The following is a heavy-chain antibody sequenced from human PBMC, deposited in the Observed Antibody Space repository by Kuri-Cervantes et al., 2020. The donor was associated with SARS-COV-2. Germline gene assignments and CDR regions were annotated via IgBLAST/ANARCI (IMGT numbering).Heavy chain of an antibody. Sequence: LSLTCAASGFTFSSYEMNWVRQAPGKGLEWVSYISSSGSTIYYADSVKGRFAISRDNSKNTLYLQMNSLRAEDTAVYYCAKEDWNDGRGGCFDYWGQGTLVTVSS. V-gene: IGHV3-48*03. J-gene: IGHJ4*02. CDR1: GFTFSSYE. CDR3: AKEDWNDGRGGCFDY. D-gene: IGHD1-1*01. CDR2: ISSSGSTI.